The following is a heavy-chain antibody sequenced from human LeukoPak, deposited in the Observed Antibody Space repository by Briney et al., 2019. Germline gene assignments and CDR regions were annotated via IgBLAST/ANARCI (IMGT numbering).Heavy chain of an antibody. D-gene: IGHD3-22*01. CDR2: ISGSGGST. Sequence: PGGSLRLSCAASGFTFSSYGMNWVRQAPGKGLEWVSAISGSGGSTYYADSVKGRFTISRDNSKDTLYLQVNSLRAEDTAVYYCAKRGLVGSSGFKNNWFDPWGQGTLVTVSS. CDR3: AKRGLVGSSGFKNNWFDP. V-gene: IGHV3-23*01. CDR1: GFTFSSYG. J-gene: IGHJ5*02.